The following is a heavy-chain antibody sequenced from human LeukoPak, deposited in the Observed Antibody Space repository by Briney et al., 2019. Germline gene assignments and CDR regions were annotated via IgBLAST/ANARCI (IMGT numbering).Heavy chain of an antibody. CDR3: ARACSSTSCFFDY. CDR1: KFTFSTSA. Sequence: GGSLRLSCAAPKFTFSTSALSWVRQAPGKGLEWVAVISYDGSNKYYADSVKGRFTISRDNSKNTLYLQMNSLRAEDTTVYYCARACSSTSCFFDYWGQGTLVTVSS. CDR2: ISYDGSNK. V-gene: IGHV3-30-3*01. D-gene: IGHD2-2*01. J-gene: IGHJ4*02.